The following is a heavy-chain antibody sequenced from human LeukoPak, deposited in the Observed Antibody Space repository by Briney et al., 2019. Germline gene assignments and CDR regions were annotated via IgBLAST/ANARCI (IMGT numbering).Heavy chain of an antibody. D-gene: IGHD3-10*01. CDR2: IYSGGST. CDR3: ARHAKQYYYGSGSYGGGYFDY. CDR1: GFTVSSNY. J-gene: IGHJ4*02. V-gene: IGHV3-66*04. Sequence: GGSLRLSCAASGFTVSSNYMSWVGQAPGKGLEWVSVIYSGGSTYYADSVKGRFTISRDNSKNTLYLQMNSLRAEDTAVYYCARHAKQYYYGSGSYGGGYFDYWGQGTLVTVSS.